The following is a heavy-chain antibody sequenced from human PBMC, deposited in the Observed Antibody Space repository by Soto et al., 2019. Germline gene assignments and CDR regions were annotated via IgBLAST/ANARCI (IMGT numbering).Heavy chain of an antibody. J-gene: IGHJ4*02. CDR3: TTDRWIQLWSRVGALDY. V-gene: IGHV3-15*07. CDR2: IKSKTDGGTT. Sequence: RDSCAAAEGTSIDPWMNRIRKETGKGLEWVGRIKSKTDGGTTDYAAPVKGRFTISRDDSKNTLYLQMNSLKTEDTAVYYCTTDRWIQLWSRVGALDYRGQGTLVPVSS. D-gene: IGHD5-18*01. CDR1: EGTSIDPW.